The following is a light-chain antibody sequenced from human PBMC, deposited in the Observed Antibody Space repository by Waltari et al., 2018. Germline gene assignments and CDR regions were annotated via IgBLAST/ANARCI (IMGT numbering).Light chain of an antibody. CDR2: AAS. CDR1: QSISKF. V-gene: IGKV1-39*01. CDR3: QQSYSTLMYT. J-gene: IGKJ2*01. Sequence: DIQMAQSPSSLSASVGDRVTITCRASQSISKFLNWYQQRPGKAPNLLIYAASSLQSGVPSRFSGSGSGTDYTLNISSLQPEDFATYYCQQSYSTLMYTFGQGTKLEIK.